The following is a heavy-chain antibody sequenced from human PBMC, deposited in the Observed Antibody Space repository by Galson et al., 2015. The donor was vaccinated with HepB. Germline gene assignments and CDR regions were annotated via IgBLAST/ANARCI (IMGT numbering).Heavy chain of an antibody. CDR2: FDPQEGET. CDR3: ATAVNYYDSSVGKFNYYGLDV. J-gene: IGHJ6*02. CDR1: GHTLIELS. V-gene: IGHV1-24*01. D-gene: IGHD3-22*01. Sequence: SVKVSCKVYGHTLIELSMHWVRQAPGKGLEWMGGFDPQEGETIYAQNFQGRVTMTEDTSTDTAYMELSSLISEDTAVYYCATAVNYYDSSVGKFNYYGLDVWGQVTTVTVSS.